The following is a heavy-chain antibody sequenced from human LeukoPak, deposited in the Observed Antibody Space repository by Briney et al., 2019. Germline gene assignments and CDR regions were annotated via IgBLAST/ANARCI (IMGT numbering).Heavy chain of an antibody. D-gene: IGHD3-22*01. CDR3: ARVRATYYYDSSFDY. V-gene: IGHV3-30-3*01. CDR1: GFTFSSYA. Sequence: GGSLRLSCAASGFTFSSYAIHWVRQAPGKGLEWVAAISYDGGNKYYADSVKGRFTISRDNSENTLYLQMNSLRAEDTAVYYCARVRATYYYDSSFDYWGQGTLVTVSS. J-gene: IGHJ4*02. CDR2: ISYDGGNK.